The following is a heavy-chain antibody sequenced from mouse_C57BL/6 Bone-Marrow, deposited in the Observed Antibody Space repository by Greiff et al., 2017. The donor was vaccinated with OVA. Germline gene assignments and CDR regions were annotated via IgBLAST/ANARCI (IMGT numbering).Heavy chain of an antibody. CDR3: ARSGYYGSRTYFDY. CDR1: GFNIKDYY. V-gene: IGHV1-53*01. CDR2: INPSNGGT. J-gene: IGHJ2*01. D-gene: IGHD1-1*01. Sequence: QVQLQQSGAELVRPGASVKLSCTASGFNIKDYYMHWVKQRPGQGLEWIGNINPSNGGTNYNEKFKSKATLTVDKSSSTAYMQLSSLTSEDSAVYYCARSGYYGSRTYFDYWGQGTTLTVSS.